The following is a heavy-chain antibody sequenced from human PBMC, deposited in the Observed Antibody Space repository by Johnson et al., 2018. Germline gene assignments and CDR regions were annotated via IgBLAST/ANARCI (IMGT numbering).Heavy chain of an antibody. CDR2: IVPTFGVA. V-gene: IGHV1-69*01. Sequence: QVQLVQSGAEVKKPGSSVRVSCKASAGTSSRYAISWVRQAPGQGLEWMGGIVPTFGVANYAQKFQGRVTITAAASTRTHYMELSRRRAEDTAVYYWARRGYRDYGADYYYGMDVGGQGTTVIVS. D-gene: IGHD5-18*01. J-gene: IGHJ6*02. CDR3: ARRGYRDYGADYYYGMDV. CDR1: AGTSSRYA.